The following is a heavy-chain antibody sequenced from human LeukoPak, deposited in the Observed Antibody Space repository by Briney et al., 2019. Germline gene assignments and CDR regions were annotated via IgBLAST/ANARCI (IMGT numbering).Heavy chain of an antibody. Sequence: PGLSLRLSCTASGFTFGGHAMSWVRQAPGKGLEWVGFIRSKAYRGRREYDAPVKGRVTMSRDNSKLIDYLQLKGLKTEDTGVYYCTRGPIQLWGHNGMDVWGQGTTVTVSS. CDR2: IRSKAYRGRR. V-gene: IGHV3-49*04. CDR1: GFTFGGHA. J-gene: IGHJ6*02. D-gene: IGHD5-18*01. CDR3: TRGPIQLWGHNGMDV.